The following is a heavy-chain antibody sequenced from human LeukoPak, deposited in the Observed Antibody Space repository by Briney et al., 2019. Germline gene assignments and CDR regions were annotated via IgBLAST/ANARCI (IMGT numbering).Heavy chain of an antibody. J-gene: IGHJ3*02. V-gene: IGHV1-18*01. CDR1: GYTFTSYG. CDR2: ISAYNGNT. D-gene: IGHD3-22*01. Sequence: SSVTVSCKASGYTFTSYGISWVRQAPGQGLEWMGWISAYNGNTNYAQKLQGRVTITTDTSTSTAYMELRSLRSDDTAVYYCARGVPDYYDSSGYDDAFDIWGQGTMVTVSS. CDR3: ARGVPDYYDSSGYDDAFDI.